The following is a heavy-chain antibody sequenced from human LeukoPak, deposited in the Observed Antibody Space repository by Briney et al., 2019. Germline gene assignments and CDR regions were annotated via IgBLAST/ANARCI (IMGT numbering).Heavy chain of an antibody. D-gene: IGHD3-22*01. CDR3: ARDRGYYDSSGYRINDAFDI. J-gene: IGHJ3*02. CDR2: MNPNSGNT. Sequence: GASVKVSCKASGNTFTSYDINWVRQATGQGLEWMGWMNPNSGNTGYAQKFQGRVTITRNTSISTAYMELSSLRSEDTAVYYCARDRGYYDSSGYRINDAFDIWGQGTMVTVSS. V-gene: IGHV1-8*03. CDR1: GNTFTSYD.